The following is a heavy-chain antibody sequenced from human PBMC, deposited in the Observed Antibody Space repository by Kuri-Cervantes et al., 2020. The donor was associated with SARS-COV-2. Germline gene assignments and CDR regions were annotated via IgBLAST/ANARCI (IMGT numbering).Heavy chain of an antibody. D-gene: IGHD3-16*02. CDR3: AMGHQISIVGDIGVCDAFDI. Sequence: GESLKISCVASGFTFSNYALTWVRQAPGKGLEWVSAISGSGGDKYYADSVKGRFTISRDSSKNTVYLQMNSLRADDTAVYYCAMGHQISIVGDIGVCDAFDIWGQGTMVTVSS. J-gene: IGHJ3*02. V-gene: IGHV3-23*01. CDR2: ISGSGGDK. CDR1: GFTFSNYA.